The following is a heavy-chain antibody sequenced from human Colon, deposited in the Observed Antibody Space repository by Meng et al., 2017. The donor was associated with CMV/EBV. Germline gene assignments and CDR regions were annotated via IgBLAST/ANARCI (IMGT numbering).Heavy chain of an antibody. CDR1: FNGYY. Sequence: FNGYYCNWLRQAPGEGLEWMGWVHPTSSETKAAETFQGRVHMTSDTSITTVYMELHGLTSDDTAMYYCARAPIYCSNTDCYGNWFDPWGQGTLVTVSS. CDR2: VHPTSSET. J-gene: IGHJ5*02. CDR3: ARAPIYCSNTDCYGNWFDP. V-gene: IGHV1-2*02. D-gene: IGHD2-2*01.